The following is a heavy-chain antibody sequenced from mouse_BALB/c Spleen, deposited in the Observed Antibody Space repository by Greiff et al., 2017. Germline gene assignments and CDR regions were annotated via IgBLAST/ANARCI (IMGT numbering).Heavy chain of an antibody. CDR2: IRLKSNNYAT. CDR3: TRDGYYAMDY. V-gene: IGHV6-6*02. CDR1: GFTFSNYW. J-gene: IGHJ4*01. D-gene: IGHD1-2*01. Sequence: EVMLVESGGGLVQPGGSMKLSCVASGFTFSNYWINWVRQSPEKGLEWVAEIRLKSNNYATHYAESVKGRFTISRDDSKSSVYLQMNNLRAEDTGIYYCTRDGYYAMDYWGQGTSVTVSS.